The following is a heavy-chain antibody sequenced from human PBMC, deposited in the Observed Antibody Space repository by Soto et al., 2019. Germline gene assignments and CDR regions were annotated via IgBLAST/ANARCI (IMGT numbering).Heavy chain of an antibody. CDR2: IKQDGSEK. J-gene: IGHJ6*02. D-gene: IGHD5-18*01. V-gene: IGHV3-7*05. CDR3: ARDSRCGYSFSDYYFYGMDV. Sequence: PGGSLRLSCAASGFTFSSYCISWVRQAPGKGLEWVANIKQDGSEKYYVDSVKGRFTISRDNAKNSLYLQMKSLRAEDTAVYYCARDSRCGYSFSDYYFYGMDVWGQGTRATLSS. CDR1: GFTFSSYC.